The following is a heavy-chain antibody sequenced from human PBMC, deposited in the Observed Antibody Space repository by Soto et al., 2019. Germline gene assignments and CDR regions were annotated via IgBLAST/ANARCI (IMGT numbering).Heavy chain of an antibody. J-gene: IGHJ6*02. CDR2: ISGSGGST. CDR1: GFTFSSYA. CDR3: AKGIVVYSSSSLIFPYYYYYGMDV. D-gene: IGHD6-6*01. Sequence: GGSLRLSCAASGFTFSSYAMSWVRQAPRKGLEWVSAISGSGGSTYYADSVKGRFTISRDNSKNTLYLQMNSLRAEDTAVYYCAKGIVVYSSSSLIFPYYYYYGMDVWGQGTTVTVSS. V-gene: IGHV3-23*01.